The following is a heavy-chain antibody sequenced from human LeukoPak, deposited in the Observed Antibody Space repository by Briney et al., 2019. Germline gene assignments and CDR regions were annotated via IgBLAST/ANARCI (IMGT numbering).Heavy chain of an antibody. D-gene: IGHD3-3*01. V-gene: IGHV1-24*01. CDR1: GYTLTELS. CDR2: FDPEDGET. Sequence: ASVKVSCKVSGYTLTELSMHWVRQAPGKGLEWMGGFDPEDGETIYAQKFQGRVTMTEDTSTDTAYMELSNLRSEDTAVYYCATASNYDFWSGSRYGMDVWGQGTTVTVSS. J-gene: IGHJ6*02. CDR3: ATASNYDFWSGSRYGMDV.